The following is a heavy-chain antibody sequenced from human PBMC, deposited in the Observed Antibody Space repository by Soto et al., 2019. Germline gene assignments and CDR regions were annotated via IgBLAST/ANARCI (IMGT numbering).Heavy chain of an antibody. J-gene: IGHJ4*02. CDR2: IYYSGST. D-gene: IGHD6-19*01. V-gene: IGHV4-39*01. Sequence: SETLSLTCTVSGGSISSSSYYWGWIRQPPGKGLEWIGSIYYSGSTYYNPSLKSRVTISVDTSKNQFSLKLSSVTAADTAVYYCARHLYSSGWVFDYCGRGTLVTVSS. CDR3: ARHLYSSGWVFDY. CDR1: GGSISSSSYY.